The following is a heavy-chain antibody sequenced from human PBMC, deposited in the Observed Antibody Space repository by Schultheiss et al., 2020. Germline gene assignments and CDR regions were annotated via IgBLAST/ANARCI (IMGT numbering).Heavy chain of an antibody. D-gene: IGHD3-9*01. V-gene: IGHV3-23*01. CDR3: AKGVFQYFDWTYFDY. CDR2: ISSSGGST. J-gene: IGHJ4*02. Sequence: GGSLRLSCAASGFTFSIYAMTWVRQAPGKGLEWVSVISSSGGSTYYADSVKGRFTISRDNSKNTLYLQMNSLRAEDTAVYYCAKGVFQYFDWTYFDYWGQGTLVSVYS. CDR1: GFTFSIYA.